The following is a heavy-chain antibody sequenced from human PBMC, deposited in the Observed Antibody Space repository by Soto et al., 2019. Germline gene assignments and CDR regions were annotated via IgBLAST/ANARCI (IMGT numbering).Heavy chain of an antibody. CDR3: ARLAKDYDSSGYYSPGFDY. Sequence: LSLTCTVSGGSISSSSYYWGWIRQPPGKGLEWIGSIYYSGSTYYNPSLKSRVTISVDTSKNQFSLKLSSVTAADTAVYYCARLAKDYDSSGYYSPGFDYWGQGTLVTVSS. CDR1: GGSISSSSYY. D-gene: IGHD3-22*01. V-gene: IGHV4-39*01. CDR2: IYYSGST. J-gene: IGHJ4*02.